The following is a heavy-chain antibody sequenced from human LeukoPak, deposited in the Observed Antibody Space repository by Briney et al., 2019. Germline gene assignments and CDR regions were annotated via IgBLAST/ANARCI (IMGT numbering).Heavy chain of an antibody. J-gene: IGHJ4*02. CDR2: IRYDGSNK. V-gene: IGHV3-30*02. CDR3: ARGGPLGDTNRFDF. CDR1: GFIFNTYV. Sequence: GGSLRLSCAASGFIFNTYVMHWVRQAPGKGLEWLAFIRYDGSNKNYADSVKGRFTISRDNSQNTVDPHMDSLRPEDTAVYYCARGGPLGDTNRFDFWGQGILVTVSS. D-gene: IGHD1-14*01.